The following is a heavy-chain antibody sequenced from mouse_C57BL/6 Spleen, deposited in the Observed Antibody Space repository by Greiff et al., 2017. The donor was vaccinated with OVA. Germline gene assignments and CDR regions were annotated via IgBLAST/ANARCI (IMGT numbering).Heavy chain of an antibody. CDR1: GFTFSDYY. V-gene: IGHV5-16*01. D-gene: IGHD1-1*01. Sequence: EVNVVESEGGLVQPGSSMKLSCTASGFTFSDYYMAWVRQVPEKGLEWVANINYDGSSTYYLDSLKSRFIISRDNAKNILYLQMSSLKSEDTATYYCARRDYGSKYFDVWGTGTTVTVSS. J-gene: IGHJ1*03. CDR2: INYDGSST. CDR3: ARRDYGSKYFDV.